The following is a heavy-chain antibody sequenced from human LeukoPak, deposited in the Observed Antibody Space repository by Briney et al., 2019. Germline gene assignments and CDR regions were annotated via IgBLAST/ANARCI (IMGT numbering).Heavy chain of an antibody. J-gene: IGHJ4*02. Sequence: ASVKVSCKASGGTFSSYAISWVRQAPGQGLEWMGWITTYNGDTDYAQKLQGRVTMTADTSTSTAYMELRSLRSDDTAVYYCAIVLPYFGYWGQGTLLTVSS. D-gene: IGHD3-10*01. CDR2: ITTYNGDT. CDR1: GGTFSSYA. V-gene: IGHV1-18*01. CDR3: AIVLPYFGY.